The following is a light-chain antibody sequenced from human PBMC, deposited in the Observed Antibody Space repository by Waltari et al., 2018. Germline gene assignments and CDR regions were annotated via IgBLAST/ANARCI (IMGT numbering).Light chain of an antibody. J-gene: IGLJ2*01. CDR2: RDT. V-gene: IGLV1-47*01. CDR3: AVWDDSLSGPV. CDR1: SSNIGRYY. Sequence: QSVVTQPPSASGTPGQRVTISCSGSSSNIGRYYVYWYQHLPGTAPKLLSYRDTQRPSGVPDRFSGSKSGTSASLAISGLRSEDEADYYCAVWDDSLSGPVFGGGTKLTVL.